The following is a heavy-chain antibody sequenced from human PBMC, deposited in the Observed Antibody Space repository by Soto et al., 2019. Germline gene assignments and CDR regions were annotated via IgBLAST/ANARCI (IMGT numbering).Heavy chain of an antibody. J-gene: IGHJ6*02. CDR1: GGSISGYY. CDR3: ARVRDYGLGTNSHYYGMDV. CDR2: LYTMGST. Sequence: SETLSLTCTVSGGSISGYYWSWIRQPAGKGLEWIGRLYTMGSTNYNPSLQSRVTMSVDTSKNEFSLKVSSVTAADTAVYFCARVRDYGLGTNSHYYGMDVWGQGTTVTVSS. D-gene: IGHD3-10*01. V-gene: IGHV4-4*07.